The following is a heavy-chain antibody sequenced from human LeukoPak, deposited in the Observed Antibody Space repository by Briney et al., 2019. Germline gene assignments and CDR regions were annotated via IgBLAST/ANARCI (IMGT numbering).Heavy chain of an antibody. J-gene: IGHJ5*02. CDR3: ASAGPMGGFDP. Sequence: TSSETLSLTCAVSGGSISSSNWWSWVRQPPGKGLEWIGEIYHSGSTNYNPSLKSRVTISVDKSKNQFSLKLSSVTAADTAVYYCASAGPMGGFDPWGQGTLVTVSS. D-gene: IGHD6-13*01. V-gene: IGHV4-4*02. CDR1: GGSISSSNW. CDR2: IYHSGST.